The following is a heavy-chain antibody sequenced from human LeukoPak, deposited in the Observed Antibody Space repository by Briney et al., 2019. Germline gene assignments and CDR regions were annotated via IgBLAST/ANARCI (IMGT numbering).Heavy chain of an antibody. CDR3: ARDGLRRPPTPYCGGDYPLDY. CDR2: ISAYNGNT. V-gene: IGHV1-18*01. D-gene: IGHD2-21*02. CDR1: GYTFTSYG. J-gene: IGHJ4*02. Sequence: VKVSCKASGYTFTSYGISWVRQAPGQGLEWMGWISAYNGNTNYAQKLQGRVTMTTDTSTSTACMELRSLRSDDTAVYYCARDGLRRPPTPYCGGDYPLDYWGQGTLVSVSS.